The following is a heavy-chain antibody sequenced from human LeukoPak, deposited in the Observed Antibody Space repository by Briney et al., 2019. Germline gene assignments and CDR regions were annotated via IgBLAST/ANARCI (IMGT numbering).Heavy chain of an antibody. J-gene: IGHJ4*02. V-gene: IGHV3-30*18. Sequence: GGSLRLSCAASGFTFSSYGMHWVRQAPGKGLEWVADISYDGSYKNYADSVKGRFSISRDNDKKMLFLQINSLRSEDSAVYCCAKDGPSGYFLYRVLEYWGQGTLITVSS. CDR2: ISYDGSYK. CDR1: GFTFSSYG. D-gene: IGHD6-13*01. CDR3: AKDGPSGYFLYRVLEY.